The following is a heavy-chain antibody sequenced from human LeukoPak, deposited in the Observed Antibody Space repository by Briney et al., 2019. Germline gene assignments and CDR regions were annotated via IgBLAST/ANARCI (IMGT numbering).Heavy chain of an antibody. CDR1: GFTFSNAW. J-gene: IGHJ4*02. Sequence: GGSLRLSCAASGFTFSNAWMSWVRQAPGKGLEWVGRIRRKSDGGTTDYAAPVKGRFTISRDDLTNTLYLQMNSLKTEDTAVYYCTTYDSSGYFYFDYWGQGTLVTVSS. CDR3: TTYDSSGYFYFDY. V-gene: IGHV3-15*01. D-gene: IGHD3-22*01. CDR2: IRRKSDGGTT.